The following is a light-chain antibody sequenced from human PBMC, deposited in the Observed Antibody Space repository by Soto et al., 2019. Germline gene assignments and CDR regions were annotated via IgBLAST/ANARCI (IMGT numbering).Light chain of an antibody. Sequence: DIVMTQSPLSLPVTPGEPASISCRSSRSLLHSDGYNYLDWYLQKPGQSPQLLIYLGSYRASGVPDRFSASGSGTHFTLKISRVEAEDVGIYYCMQALQSRTFGGGTKVELK. CDR2: LGS. CDR3: MQALQSRT. V-gene: IGKV2-28*01. J-gene: IGKJ4*01. CDR1: RSLLHSDGYNY.